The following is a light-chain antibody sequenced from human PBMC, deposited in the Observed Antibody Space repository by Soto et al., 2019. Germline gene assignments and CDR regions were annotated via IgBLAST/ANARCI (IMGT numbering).Light chain of an antibody. Sequence: EIVLTQSPDTLSLSPGERATLSCRASQRITSNYVAWYQQKPGQAPRLLIFAASRRASGIPDRFGGGGSGTDFTLTISGLETEDSAVYYCQQYRDLPRAFGQGTKVDIK. V-gene: IGKV3-20*01. CDR3: QQYRDLPRA. CDR2: AAS. CDR1: QRITSNY. J-gene: IGKJ1*01.